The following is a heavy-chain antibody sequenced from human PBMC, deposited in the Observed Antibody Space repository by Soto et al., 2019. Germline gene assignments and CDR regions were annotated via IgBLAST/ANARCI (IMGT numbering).Heavy chain of an antibody. CDR3: AKGLALMADH. V-gene: IGHV3-30*18. Sequence: GGSLRLSCTDSGFSFNTYVMDWVRQAPGKGLEWVARMLYDGSKEYYADPVKGRFTISRDNSKNTLYLQMDRLRVEDTAVYFCAKGLALMADHWGQGTPVTVSS. CDR2: MLYDGSKE. CDR1: GFSFNTYV. D-gene: IGHD2-21*01. J-gene: IGHJ4*02.